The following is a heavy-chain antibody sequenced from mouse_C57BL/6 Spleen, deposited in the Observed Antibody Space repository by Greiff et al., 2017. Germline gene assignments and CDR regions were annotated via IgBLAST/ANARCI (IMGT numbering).Heavy chain of an antibody. D-gene: IGHD1-1*01. V-gene: IGHV1-55*01. CDR2: IYPGSGST. CDR1: GYTFTSYW. CDR3: ARRIYYYGSSYFYYAMDY. Sequence: VQLKQPGAELVKPGASVKMSCKASGYTFTSYWITWVKQRPGQGLEWIGDIYPGSGSTNYNEKFKSKATLTVDTSSSTAYMQLSSLTSEDSAVYYCARRIYYYGSSYFYYAMDYWGQGTSVTVSS. J-gene: IGHJ4*01.